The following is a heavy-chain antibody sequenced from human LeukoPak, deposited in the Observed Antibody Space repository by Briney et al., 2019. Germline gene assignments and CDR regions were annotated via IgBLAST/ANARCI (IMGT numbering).Heavy chain of an antibody. CDR1: EFIVSINY. V-gene: IGHV3-30*19. J-gene: IGHJ4*02. CDR3: AREHGRSGYFDY. CDR2: ISYDGSNK. D-gene: IGHD3-22*01. Sequence: GGSLRLSCAASEFIVSINYMTWVRQAPGKGLEWVTIISYDGSNKYYADSVKGRFTISRDNSKNTLYLQLNSLRVEDTAVYYCAREHGRSGYFDYWGQGTLVSVSS.